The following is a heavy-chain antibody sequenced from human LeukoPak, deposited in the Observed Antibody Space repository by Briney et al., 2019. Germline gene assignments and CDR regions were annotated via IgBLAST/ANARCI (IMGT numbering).Heavy chain of an antibody. CDR3: ARSYVRFLSTNWFDP. Sequence: SETLSLTCTVSGGSISSYYWSWIRQSPGKGLEWIGYIDYSGSAYYNPSFKSRVTISVDTSKNQFSLKLSSVTAADTAVYYCARSYVRFLSTNWFDPWGQGTLVTVSS. J-gene: IGHJ5*02. CDR2: IDYSGSA. D-gene: IGHD3-3*01. V-gene: IGHV4-59*08. CDR1: GGSISSYY.